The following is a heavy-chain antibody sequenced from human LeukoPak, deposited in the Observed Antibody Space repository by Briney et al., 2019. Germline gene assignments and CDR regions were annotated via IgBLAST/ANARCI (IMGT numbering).Heavy chain of an antibody. V-gene: IGHV3-23*01. Sequence: GGSLRLSCAASGFTINTFTMNWVRQAPGKGLEWVSTIRGAEGGTYYADSVKGRFTISRDNFENTLYLQMNYLREEHTALYYCAKAFSSGWSPFDYWGQGALVTVSS. J-gene: IGHJ4*02. CDR2: IRGAEGGT. CDR1: GFTINTFT. CDR3: AKAFSSGWSPFDY. D-gene: IGHD6-19*01.